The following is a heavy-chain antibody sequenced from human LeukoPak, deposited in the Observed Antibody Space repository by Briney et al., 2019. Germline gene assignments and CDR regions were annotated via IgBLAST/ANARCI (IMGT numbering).Heavy chain of an antibody. CDR2: ISGSGGST. V-gene: IGHV3-23*01. D-gene: IGHD3-22*01. Sequence: GGSLRLSCAASGFTFSSYAMSWVRQAPGKGLEWVSAISGSGGSTYYADSVKGRFTISRDNSKNTLYLQMNSLRAEDTAVYYCAKDHIYYDSSGYQSPFDYWGQGTLVTVSS. CDR1: GFTFSSYA. CDR3: AKDHIYYDSSGYQSPFDY. J-gene: IGHJ4*02.